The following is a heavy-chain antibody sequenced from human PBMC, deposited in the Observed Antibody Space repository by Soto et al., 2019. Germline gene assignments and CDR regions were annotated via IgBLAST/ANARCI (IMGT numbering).Heavy chain of an antibody. V-gene: IGHV3-15*01. D-gene: IGHD6-13*01. CDR3: TAGYSSSWYA. CDR2: IKRKTAGGTT. J-gene: IGHJ5*02. CDR1: GFTFSNAW. Sequence: EVQVVESGGGLVEPGGSLRLSCAASGFTFSNAWFNWVRQAPGKGLEWVGVIKRKTAGGTTDYAAPVKGRFTISRDDSENTLYLQMNSLKTDDTAVYYCTAGYSSSWYAWGQGTLVTVSS.